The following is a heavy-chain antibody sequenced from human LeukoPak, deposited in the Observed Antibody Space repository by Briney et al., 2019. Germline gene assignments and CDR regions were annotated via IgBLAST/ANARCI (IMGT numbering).Heavy chain of an antibody. CDR1: GYTFPSYF. Sequence: ASVKVSCKASGYTFPSYFMHWVRQAPGQGLEWMGIINPTGGSTTYAQKFQGRVTMTRDTSTSTVYMELSSLRSEDTAVYYCATTGSGYYLKGMDVWGQGTTVTVSS. J-gene: IGHJ6*02. CDR2: INPTGGST. D-gene: IGHD3-3*01. CDR3: ATTGSGYYLKGMDV. V-gene: IGHV1-46*01.